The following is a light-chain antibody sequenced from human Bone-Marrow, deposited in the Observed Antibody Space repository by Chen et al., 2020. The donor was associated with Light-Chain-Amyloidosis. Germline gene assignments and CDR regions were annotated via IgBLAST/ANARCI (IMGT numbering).Light chain of an antibody. Sequence: SYELTQPPSVSVSPGQTARITCSGDDLPTKYAYWYQQKPVQAPVLVIHRDTERPSGISERFSGSRSGTTATLTSSGVQAEDEADYHCQSADSSGTYEVIFGGGTKLTVL. CDR1: DLPTKY. V-gene: IGLV3-25*03. J-gene: IGLJ2*01. CDR3: QSADSSGTYEVI. CDR2: RDT.